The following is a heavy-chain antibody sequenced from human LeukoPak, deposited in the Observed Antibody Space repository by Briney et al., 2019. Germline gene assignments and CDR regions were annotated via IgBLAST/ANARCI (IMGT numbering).Heavy chain of an antibody. D-gene: IGHD6-13*01. J-gene: IGHJ5*02. Sequence: SETLSLTCTVSGGSLSDYYWTWVRQPPGKGLEWIGYIYYSGSTNYNPSLKSRVTISVDTSKNQFSLKLSSVTAADTAVYYCARAGSSSWLRFNWFDPWGQGTLVTVPS. V-gene: IGHV4-59*01. CDR3: ARAGSSSWLRFNWFDP. CDR1: GGSLSDYY. CDR2: IYYSGST.